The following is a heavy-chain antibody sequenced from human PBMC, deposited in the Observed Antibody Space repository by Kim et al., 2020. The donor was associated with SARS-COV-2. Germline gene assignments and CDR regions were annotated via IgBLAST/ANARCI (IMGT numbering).Heavy chain of an antibody. V-gene: IGHV3-74*01. CDR1: GFTLRSYW. CDR3: ARGMVKTGFDD. J-gene: IGHJ6*02. D-gene: IGHD2-8*01. Sequence: GGSLRLSCAASGFTLRSYWINWVRQAPGKGLVWVSRIGGDGISTHYADSVKGRFTVSRDNDDNTVYLQMNSLRADDTAVYYCARGMVKTGFDDWGQGTTVTVSS. CDR2: IGGDGIST.